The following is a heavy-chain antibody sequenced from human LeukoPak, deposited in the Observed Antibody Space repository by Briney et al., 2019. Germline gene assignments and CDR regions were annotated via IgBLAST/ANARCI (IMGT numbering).Heavy chain of an antibody. Sequence: PSETLSLTXTVSGGSISSYYWSWIRQPPGKGVEWIGYIYYSGSTNYNPSLKSRVTISVDTSKNQFSLKLSSVTAADTAVYYCAGLYSGYDYVDYWGQGTLVTVSS. V-gene: IGHV4-59*01. CDR1: GGSISSYY. J-gene: IGHJ4*02. CDR2: IYYSGST. D-gene: IGHD5-12*01. CDR3: AGLYSGYDYVDY.